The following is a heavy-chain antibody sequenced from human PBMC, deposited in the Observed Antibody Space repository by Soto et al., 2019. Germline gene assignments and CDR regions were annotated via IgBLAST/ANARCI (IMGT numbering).Heavy chain of an antibody. CDR3: SRDQPEGLDP. J-gene: IGHJ5*02. CDR2: TYYRSKWYN. Sequence: PSQTLSLTCAISGDSVSSNSAAWNWIRQSPSRGLEWLGRTYYRSKWYNDYAVSVKSRITINPDTSKNQFSLQLNSVTAEDTAVDYRSRDQPEGLDPWGKGTMVTVAS. CDR1: GDSVSSNSAA. V-gene: IGHV6-1*01.